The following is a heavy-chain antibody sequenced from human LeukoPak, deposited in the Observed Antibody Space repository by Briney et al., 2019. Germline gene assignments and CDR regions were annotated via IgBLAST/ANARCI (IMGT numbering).Heavy chain of an antibody. CDR3: ASLSRDYYYGMDV. CDR2: IYYSGST. Sequence: PSETLSLTCTVSGGSISSYYWSWIRQPPGKGLEWIGYIYYSGSTNYNPSLKSRVTISVDTSKNQFSLKLSSVTAADTAVYYCASLSRDYYYGMDVWGQGTTVTVSS. J-gene: IGHJ6*02. D-gene: IGHD2-2*01. V-gene: IGHV4-59*01. CDR1: GGSISSYY.